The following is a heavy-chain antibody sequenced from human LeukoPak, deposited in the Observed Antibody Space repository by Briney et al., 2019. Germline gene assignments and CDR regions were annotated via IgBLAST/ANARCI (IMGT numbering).Heavy chain of an antibody. CDR1: GYTFTSYY. J-gene: IGHJ4*02. D-gene: IGHD5-12*01. V-gene: IGHV1-46*01. Sequence: ASVKVSCKASGYTFTSYYMHWVRQAPGQGLEWMGIINPSGGSTSYAQKFQGRVTMTRDMSTSTVYMELSSLRSEDTAVYYCARDRNVRGYSGPGYGGQGTLVTVSA. CDR3: ARDRNVRGYSGPGY. CDR2: INPSGGST.